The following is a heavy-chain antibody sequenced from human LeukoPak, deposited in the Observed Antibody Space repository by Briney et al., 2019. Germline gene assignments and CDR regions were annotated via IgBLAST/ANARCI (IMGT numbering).Heavy chain of an antibody. D-gene: IGHD2-15*01. V-gene: IGHV3-11*04. J-gene: IGHJ6*03. CDR1: GFTFSDYY. Sequence: GGSLRLSCAASGFTFSDYYMSWIPQAPGKGLEWVSYISSSGSTIYYADSVKGRFTISRDNAKNSLYLQMNSLRAEDTAVYYCASQDRGGYYYYYMDVWGKGTTVTVSS. CDR3: ASQDRGGYYYYYMDV. CDR2: ISSSGSTI.